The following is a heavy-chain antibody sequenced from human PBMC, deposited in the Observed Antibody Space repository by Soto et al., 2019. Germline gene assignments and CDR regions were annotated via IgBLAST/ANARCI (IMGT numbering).Heavy chain of an antibody. CDR1: GYTFTGYY. CDR3: ARAAGDSSCYPQYCQH. D-gene: IGHD3-22*01. Sequence: ASVKVSCKASGYTFTGYYMHWVRQAPGQGLEWMGWINPNSGGTNYAQKFQGWVTMTRDTSISTAYMELSRLRSDDAAVYCCARAAGDSSCYPQYCQHWGQGTLVTVSS. V-gene: IGHV1-2*04. J-gene: IGHJ1*01. CDR2: INPNSGGT.